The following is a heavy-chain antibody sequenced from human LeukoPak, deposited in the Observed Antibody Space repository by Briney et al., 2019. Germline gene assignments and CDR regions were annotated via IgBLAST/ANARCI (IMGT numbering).Heavy chain of an antibody. CDR3: ARHSRITMVRGVIIKALFDY. Sequence: PSETLSLTCTVSGGSISSSSYYWGWIRQPPGKGLEWIGSIYYTGSTYYNPSLKSRVTISVDTSKNQFSLKLSSVTAADTAVYYCARHSRITMVRGVIIKALFDYWGQGTLVTVSS. J-gene: IGHJ4*02. CDR1: GGSISSSSYY. V-gene: IGHV4-39*01. D-gene: IGHD3-10*01. CDR2: IYYTGST.